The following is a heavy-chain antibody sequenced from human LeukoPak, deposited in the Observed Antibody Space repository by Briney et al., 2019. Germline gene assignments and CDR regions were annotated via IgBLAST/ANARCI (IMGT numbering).Heavy chain of an antibody. CDR1: GGSITSYY. Sequence: SETLSLTCTVSGGSITSYYWAWLRQPPGKGLEWIGYLYYSGYSKYNPSLTSRVSMSVDTSKNQFSLKLTSVTAADTAVYYCARHNIASDGARLFDFWGRGTLVTVSS. J-gene: IGHJ4*02. D-gene: IGHD4-17*01. V-gene: IGHV4-59*08. CDR2: LYYSGYS. CDR3: ARHNIASDGARLFDF.